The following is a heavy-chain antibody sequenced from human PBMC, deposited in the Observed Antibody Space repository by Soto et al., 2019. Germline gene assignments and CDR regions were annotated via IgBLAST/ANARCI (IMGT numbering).Heavy chain of an antibody. Sequence: ASVKVSCKASGYTFTGYYIHWVRQAPGQGLEWMGWINPDSGGTSYAQKFQGWVTMTRDTSISTAYMELSRLISDDTAVYYCARDNCSGGSCYSAARMDVWGQGTTVTVSS. CDR1: GYTFTGYY. V-gene: IGHV1-2*04. CDR3: ARDNCSGGSCYSAARMDV. J-gene: IGHJ6*02. CDR2: INPDSGGT. D-gene: IGHD2-15*01.